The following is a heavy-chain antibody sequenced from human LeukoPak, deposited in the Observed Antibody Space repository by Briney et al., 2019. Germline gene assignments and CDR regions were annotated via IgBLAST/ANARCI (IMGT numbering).Heavy chain of an antibody. D-gene: IGHD3-9*01. V-gene: IGHV2-5*01. Sequence: SGPTLVNPTQTLTLTCTFSGFSLSTSGVGVGWIRQPPGKAPEWLALIYWNDDKRYSPSLKSRLTITKDTSKNQVVLTMTNMDPVDTATYYCAHRWTPLGLRYFDWSLDYWGQGTLVTVSS. J-gene: IGHJ4*02. CDR1: GFSLSTSGVG. CDR3: AHRWTPLGLRYFDWSLDY. CDR2: IYWNDDK.